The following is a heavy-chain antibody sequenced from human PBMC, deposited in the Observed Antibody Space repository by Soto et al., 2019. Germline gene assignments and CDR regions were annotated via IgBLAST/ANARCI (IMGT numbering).Heavy chain of an antibody. CDR3: ARAIEMATIGWFDP. CDR2: IYPGDSAT. J-gene: IGHJ5*02. D-gene: IGHD5-12*01. V-gene: IGHV5-51*01. CDR1: ENSFTSYW. Sequence: GESLKISYKASENSFTSYWSGWVRQMPGKGLEWMGIIYPGDSATRYRPSLLGQVTISADKSISTAYLQWSSLKASDTAIYYCARAIEMATIGWFDPWGQGTLVTVSS.